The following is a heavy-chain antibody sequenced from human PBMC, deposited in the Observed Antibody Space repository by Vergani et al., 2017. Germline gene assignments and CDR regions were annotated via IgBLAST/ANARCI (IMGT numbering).Heavy chain of an antibody. V-gene: IGHV4-61*10. D-gene: IGHD2-2*01. CDR1: GGSVSSDNFY. Sequence: QVQLQESGPGLVKPSETLSLTCTVSGGSVSSDNFYWSWIRQPAGKGLEWIGYIYYTGSTNYIPSLKSRVIISVDPSKNQFSLRLRSVTAADTAVYYCARLYSTTNSDYFDYWGQGTLVTVSS. CDR2: IYYTGST. CDR3: ARLYSTTNSDYFDY. J-gene: IGHJ4*02.